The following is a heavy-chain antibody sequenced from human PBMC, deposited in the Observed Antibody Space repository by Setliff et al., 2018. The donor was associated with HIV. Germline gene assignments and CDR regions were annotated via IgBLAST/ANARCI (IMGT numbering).Heavy chain of an antibody. CDR3: ARGNFIVPGSREFDS. J-gene: IGHJ4*02. CDR2: INSDGSTT. Sequence: PGGSLRLSCAASGFTFSNYWMHWVRQPPGKGLVWVSRINSDGSTTNYADSVKGRFTIFREDAKDTLYLQMTSLRAGDTGFYYCARGNFIVPGSREFDSWGQGTLVTVSS. CDR1: GFTFSNYW. V-gene: IGHV3-74*01. D-gene: IGHD2-2*01.